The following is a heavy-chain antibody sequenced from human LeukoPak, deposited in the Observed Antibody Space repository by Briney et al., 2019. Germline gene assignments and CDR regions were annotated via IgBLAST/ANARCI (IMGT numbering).Heavy chain of an antibody. D-gene: IGHD6-13*01. V-gene: IGHV3-23*01. CDR1: GFTFSSYA. J-gene: IGHJ4*02. Sequence: GGSLRLSCAASGFTFSSYAMSWVRQAPGKGLEWVSAISGSGGSTYYADSVKGRFTISRDNSKNTLHLQMNSLRAEDTAVYYCAKDLTGEAAAGTYFDYWGQGTLVTVSS. CDR2: ISGSGGST. CDR3: AKDLTGEAAAGTYFDY.